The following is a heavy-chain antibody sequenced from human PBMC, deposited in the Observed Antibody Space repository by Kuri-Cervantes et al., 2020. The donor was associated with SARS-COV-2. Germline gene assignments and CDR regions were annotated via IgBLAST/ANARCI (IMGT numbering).Heavy chain of an antibody. D-gene: IGHD2-8*01. CDR2: IYYSGST. CDR3: ARVRDIVLMVYAIRGWFDP. J-gene: IGHJ5*02. CDR1: GGSISSYY. Sequence: SETLSLTCTVSGGSISSYYWSWIRQPPGKGLEWIGYIYYSGSTNYNPSLKSRVTISVDTSKNQFSLKLSSVTAADTAVYYCARVRDIVLMVYAIRGWFDPWGQGTLVTCSS. V-gene: IGHV4-59*12.